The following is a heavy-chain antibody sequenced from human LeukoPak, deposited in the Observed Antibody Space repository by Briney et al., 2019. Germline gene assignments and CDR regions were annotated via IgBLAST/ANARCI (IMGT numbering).Heavy chain of an antibody. Sequence: AGGSLRLSCAASGFTFSSYSMNWVRQAPGKGLEWVSSISSSSSYIYYADSVKGRFTISRDNAKNSLYLQMNSLRAEDTAVYYCAGGPLRGREDYYYMDVWGKGTTVTVSS. D-gene: IGHD3-16*01. J-gene: IGHJ6*03. V-gene: IGHV3-21*01. CDR1: GFTFSSYS. CDR3: AGGPLRGREDYYYMDV. CDR2: ISSSSSYI.